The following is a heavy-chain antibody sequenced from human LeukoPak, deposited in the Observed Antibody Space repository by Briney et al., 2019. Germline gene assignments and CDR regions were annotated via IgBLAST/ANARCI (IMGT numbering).Heavy chain of an antibody. CDR3: ARGGIQVSGIDEFDY. V-gene: IGHV3-13*01. CDR1: GFTFIDYD. CDR2: IGIRGDT. Sequence: GGSLRLSCAASGFTFIDYDMHWVRQVIGKGLEWVSAIGIRGDTHYSGSVKGRFTISRENAESFLYLQMNSLRAQHTAVYYCARGGIQVSGIDEFDYWGQGTLATVSS. J-gene: IGHJ4*02. D-gene: IGHD6-19*01.